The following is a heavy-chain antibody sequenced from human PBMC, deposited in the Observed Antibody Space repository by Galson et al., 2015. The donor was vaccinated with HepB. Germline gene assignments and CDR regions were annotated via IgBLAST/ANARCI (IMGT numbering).Heavy chain of an antibody. Sequence: SLRLSCAASGFTFSSYAMSWVRQAPGKGLEWVSAISGSGGSTYYADSVKGRFTISRDNSENTLYLQMNSLRAEDTAVYYCAIDWGHLWYGSGSRFDYWGQGTLVTVSS. CDR3: AIDWGHLWYGSGSRFDY. V-gene: IGHV3-23*01. CDR1: GFTFSSYA. D-gene: IGHD3-10*01. CDR2: ISGSGGST. J-gene: IGHJ4*02.